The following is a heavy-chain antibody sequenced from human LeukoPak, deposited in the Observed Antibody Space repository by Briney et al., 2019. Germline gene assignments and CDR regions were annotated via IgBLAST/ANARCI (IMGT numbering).Heavy chain of an antibody. CDR1: GFTFGSYA. V-gene: IGHV3-23*01. Sequence: GGSLRLSCAASGFTFGSYAMSWVRQAPGKGLEWVSAISGSGGSTYYADSVKGRFTISRDNFKNTLYLQMNSLRAEDTAVYYCAKLWAAAPADDYWGQGTLVTVSS. J-gene: IGHJ4*02. CDR2: ISGSGGST. D-gene: IGHD6-6*01. CDR3: AKLWAAAPADDY.